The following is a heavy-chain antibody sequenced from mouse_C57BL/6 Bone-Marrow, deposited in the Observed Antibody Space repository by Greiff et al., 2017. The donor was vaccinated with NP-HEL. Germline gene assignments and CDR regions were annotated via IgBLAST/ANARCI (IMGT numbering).Heavy chain of an antibody. CDR2: IRLKSDNYAT. CDR1: GFTFSNYW. D-gene: IGHD1-3*01. Sequence: EVKLEESGGGLVQPGGSMKLSCVASGFTFSNYWMNWVRQSPEKGLEWVAQIRLKSDNYATHSAESVKGRFTISRDDSKSSVYLQMNNLSAEDTGIYYCTGGNDNYYFDYWGQGTTLTVSS. V-gene: IGHV6-3*01. CDR3: TGGNDNYYFDY. J-gene: IGHJ2*01.